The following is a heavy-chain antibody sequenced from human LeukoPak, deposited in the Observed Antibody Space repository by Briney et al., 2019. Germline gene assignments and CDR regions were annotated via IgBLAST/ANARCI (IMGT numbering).Heavy chain of an antibody. Sequence: SETLSLTCAVYGGSFSGYYWSWIRQPPGKGLEWIGEINHSGSTNYNPSLKSRVTMSVDTSKNQFSLKLSSVTAADTAVYYCARDYFDAFDIWGQGTMVTVSS. CDR1: GGSFSGYY. D-gene: IGHD2/OR15-2a*01. V-gene: IGHV4-34*01. CDR3: ARDYFDAFDI. J-gene: IGHJ3*02. CDR2: INHSGST.